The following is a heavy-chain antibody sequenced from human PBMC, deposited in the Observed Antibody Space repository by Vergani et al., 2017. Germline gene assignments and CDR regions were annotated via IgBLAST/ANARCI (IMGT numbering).Heavy chain of an antibody. V-gene: IGHV3-48*04. J-gene: IGHJ4*02. CDR3: ARGALSLEWLFDY. Sequence: EVQLVESGGGLVQPGGSLRLSCAASGFTFSNYNMNWVRQAPGKGLEWLSYISSSGSTIYYADSVKGRFTISRDNAKNSLYLQMNSLRAEDTAVYYCARGALSLEWLFDYWGQGTLVTVSS. CDR1: GFTFSNYN. CDR2: ISSSGSTI. D-gene: IGHD3-3*01.